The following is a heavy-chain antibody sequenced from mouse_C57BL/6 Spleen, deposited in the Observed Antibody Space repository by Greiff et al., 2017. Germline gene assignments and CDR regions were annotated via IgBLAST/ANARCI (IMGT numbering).Heavy chain of an antibody. CDR2: IGPGSGST. Sequence: QVQLQQSGAELVKPGASVKISCKASGYTFTDYYINWVKQRPGQGLEWIGKIGPGSGSTYYNEKFKGKATLTADKSSSTAYMQLSSLTSEDSAVYLCARAYYSNYRYWYFDVWGTGTTVTVSS. V-gene: IGHV1-77*01. CDR3: ARAYYSNYRYWYFDV. D-gene: IGHD2-5*01. J-gene: IGHJ1*03. CDR1: GYTFTDYY.